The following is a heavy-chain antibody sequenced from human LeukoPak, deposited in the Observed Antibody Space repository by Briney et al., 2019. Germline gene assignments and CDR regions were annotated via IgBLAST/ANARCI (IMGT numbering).Heavy chain of an antibody. D-gene: IGHD3-10*01. V-gene: IGHV4-59*01. CDR3: ARGRGSFDY. CDR2: IYYSGST. CDR1: GGSISSYY. Sequence: PSETLSLTCTVSGGSISSYYWSWIRQPPGKGLEWIGYIYYSGSTNYNPSLKSRVTISVDTSKNQFSLKLSSVTAVDTAVYYCARGRGSFDYWGQGTLVTVSS. J-gene: IGHJ4*02.